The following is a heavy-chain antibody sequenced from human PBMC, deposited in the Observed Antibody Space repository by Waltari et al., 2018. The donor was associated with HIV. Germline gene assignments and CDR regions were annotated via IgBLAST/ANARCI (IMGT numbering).Heavy chain of an antibody. CDR3: LLGSHYYDRTSYYEV. J-gene: IGHJ4*02. D-gene: IGHD3-16*01. V-gene: IGHV1-69*02. Sequence: QLQLDKSGPQLITHGSSVKVSCTASGGTFGASQINWVRQAPGQGLEWLASLAPNGQRKFSSQKISGRLALPADKSTPTAFMDLGGLTSDATAVYYCLLGSHYYDRTSYYEVWGPGTLVAVS. CDR2: LAPNGQRK. CDR1: GGTFGASQ.